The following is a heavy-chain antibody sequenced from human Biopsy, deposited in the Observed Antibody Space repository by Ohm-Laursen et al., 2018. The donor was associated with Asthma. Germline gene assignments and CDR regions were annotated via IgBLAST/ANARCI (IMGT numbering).Heavy chain of an antibody. CDR3: VRDQAHRDNWFDP. J-gene: IGHJ5*02. V-gene: IGHV7-4-1*02. D-gene: IGHD1-14*01. Sequence: SVKVSCKASGYTLTSYAINWLRQAPGQGLEWMGWIATSSGNPTYAQGFTPGRFVFSLDTSVTTAYLQITNLEPEDTAVYYCVRDQAHRDNWFDPWGQGTPVTVSS. CDR2: IATSSGNP. CDR1: GYTLTSYA.